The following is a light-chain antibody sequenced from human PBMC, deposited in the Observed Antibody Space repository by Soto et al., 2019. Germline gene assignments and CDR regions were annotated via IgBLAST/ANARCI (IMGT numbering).Light chain of an antibody. Sequence: LTHPASVSGSPGQSIAISCTGTSSDVGGYNYVSWYQQHPGKAPKLMVYDVSNRPSGVSNRFSGSKSGNTASLTISGLQAEDEADYYCSSYTSSSTYVFGTGTKVTVL. CDR3: SSYTSSSTYV. J-gene: IGLJ1*01. CDR2: DVS. V-gene: IGLV2-14*01. CDR1: SSDVGGYNY.